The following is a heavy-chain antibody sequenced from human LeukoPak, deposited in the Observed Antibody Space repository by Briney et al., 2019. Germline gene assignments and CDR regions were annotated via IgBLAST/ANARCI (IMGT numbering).Heavy chain of an antibody. CDR3: ARGPGPPAAPYSFDI. D-gene: IGHD6-25*01. CDR2: IIPIFPTP. V-gene: IGHV1-69*05. J-gene: IGHJ4*02. Sequence: ASVKVSCKASGGTFSTHALNWLRQAPGQGLEWIGGIIPIFPTPKYAQKFQGRVTITTDESATTAYMELTSLTSEDTAVYYCARGPGPPAAPYSFDIWGQGTQVTVSS. CDR1: GGTFSTHA.